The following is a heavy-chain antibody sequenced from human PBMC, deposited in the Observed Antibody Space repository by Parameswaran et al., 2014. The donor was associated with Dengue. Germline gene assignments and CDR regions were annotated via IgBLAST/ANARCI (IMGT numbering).Heavy chain of an antibody. V-gene: IGHV3-23*01. D-gene: IGHD5-18*01. Sequence: VRQDARERGWSGVSAISGSGGSTYYADSVKGRFTISRDNSKNTLYLQMNSLRAEDTAVYYCAKVDSYGYRSFDYWGQGTLVTVSS. CDR2: ISGSGGST. CDR3: AKVDSYGYRSFDY. J-gene: IGHJ4*02.